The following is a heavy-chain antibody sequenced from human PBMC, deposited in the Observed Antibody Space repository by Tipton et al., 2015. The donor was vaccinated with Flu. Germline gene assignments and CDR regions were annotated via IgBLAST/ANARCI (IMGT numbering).Heavy chain of an antibody. D-gene: IGHD3-3*02. CDR1: GGSISSSSYY. Sequence: TLSLTCTVSGGSISSSSYYWGWIGQPPGKGLEGIGSIYYSGSTYYNPSLKSRVTISVDTSKNQFSLKLSSVTAADTAVYYCARGISGSLRSYYYYGMDVWGQGTTVTVSS. CDR3: ARGISGSLRSYYYYGMDV. J-gene: IGHJ6*02. V-gene: IGHV4-39*07. CDR2: IYYSGST.